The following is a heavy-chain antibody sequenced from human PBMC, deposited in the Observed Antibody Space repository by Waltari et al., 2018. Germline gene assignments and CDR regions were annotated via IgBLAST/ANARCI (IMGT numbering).Heavy chain of an antibody. V-gene: IGHV3-7*01. CDR1: GFSLSSYW. Sequence: EVQLVESGGGLVQPGGSLRISCAASGFSLSSYWMTWVRQVPGKGLEWGANIKQAGSEKYFVDSVKGRFTISRDNAKNSLYLQMNSLRGEDTAVYYCARGGGDGYRFDWWGQGTLVTVSS. CDR2: IKQAGSEK. J-gene: IGHJ4*02. D-gene: IGHD5-12*01. CDR3: ARGGGDGYRFDW.